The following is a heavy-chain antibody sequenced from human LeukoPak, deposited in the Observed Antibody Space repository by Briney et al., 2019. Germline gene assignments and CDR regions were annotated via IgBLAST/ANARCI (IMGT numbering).Heavy chain of an antibody. CDR2: SSGSGGST. CDR1: GFTFSSFA. D-gene: IGHD2-15*01. Sequence: QAGGSLRLSCVVSGFTFSSFAMSWVRQAPGKGLEWVSTSSGSGGSTYYADSVKGRFSISRDNSKNTLYLQMNSLRDEDTAAYYCARSGLNRFDYWGQGTLVTVSS. CDR3: ARSGLNRFDY. V-gene: IGHV3-23*01. J-gene: IGHJ4*02.